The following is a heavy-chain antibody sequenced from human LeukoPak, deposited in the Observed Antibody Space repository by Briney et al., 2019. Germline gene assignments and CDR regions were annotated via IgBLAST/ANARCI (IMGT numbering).Heavy chain of an antibody. D-gene: IGHD3-10*01. Sequence: PSETLSLTCAVYGGSFSGYYWSWIRQPPGKGLEWIGEINHSGSTNYNPSLKSRVTISVDTSKNQFSLKLSSVTAADTAVYYCARGGLWFGEDHYYYYGMDVWGQGTTVTVSS. V-gene: IGHV4-34*01. CDR3: ARGGLWFGEDHYYYYGMDV. J-gene: IGHJ6*02. CDR1: GGSFSGYY. CDR2: INHSGST.